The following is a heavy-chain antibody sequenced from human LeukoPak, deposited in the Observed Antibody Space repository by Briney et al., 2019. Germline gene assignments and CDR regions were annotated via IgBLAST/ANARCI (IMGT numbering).Heavy chain of an antibody. V-gene: IGHV3-23*01. CDR2: ISGSGGST. CDR1: GFTFSSYA. J-gene: IGHJ4*02. D-gene: IGHD6-13*01. Sequence: PGGSLRLSCAASGFTFSSYAMSWVLQAPGKGLEWVSAISGSGGSTYYADSVKGRFTISRDNSKNTLYLQMNSLRDEDTAVYYCAKDPGGIAAAGMGYYFDYWGQGTLFTVSS. CDR3: AKDPGGIAAAGMGYYFDY.